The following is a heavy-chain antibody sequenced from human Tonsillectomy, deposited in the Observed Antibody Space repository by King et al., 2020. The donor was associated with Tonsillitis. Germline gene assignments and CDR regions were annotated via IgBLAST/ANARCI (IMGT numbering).Heavy chain of an antibody. CDR2: IHTSGST. CDR3: VRDQPVGSTRFDY. CDR1: GASMSSYY. J-gene: IGHJ4*02. V-gene: IGHV4-4*07. D-gene: IGHD3-10*01. Sequence: QLQESGPGLVKPSETLSLTCTVSGASMSSYYWSWIRQAAEKGLEWIGRIHTSGSTNYNPSLASRVTMSVHTSKNQFSLKLTSMTASDTAVYYCVRDQPVGSTRFDYWGQGILVTVSS.